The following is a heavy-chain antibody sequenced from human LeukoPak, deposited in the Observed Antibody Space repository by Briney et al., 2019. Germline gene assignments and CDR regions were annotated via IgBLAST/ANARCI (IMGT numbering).Heavy chain of an antibody. D-gene: IGHD6-19*01. CDR2: IYYSGST. Sequence: SETLSHTCTVSGGSISSSSYYWGWIRQPPGKGLEWIGSIYYSGSTYYNPSLKGRVTISVDTSKNQFSLKLSSVTAADTAVYYCARQHEWLVYFDYWGQGTLVTVSS. J-gene: IGHJ4*02. CDR1: GGSISSSSYY. V-gene: IGHV4-39*01. CDR3: ARQHEWLVYFDY.